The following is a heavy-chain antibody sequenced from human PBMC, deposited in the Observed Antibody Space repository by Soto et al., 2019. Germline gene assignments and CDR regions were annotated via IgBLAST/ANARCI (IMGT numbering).Heavy chain of an antibody. D-gene: IGHD3-22*01. CDR2: ISSSGSTI. CDR3: ARRRWTDSSGYYPLDY. J-gene: IGHJ4*02. V-gene: IGHV3-48*03. Sequence: EVQLVESGGGLVQPGGSLRLSCAASGFTFSSYEMIWVRQAPGKGLEWVSYISSSGSTIYYADSVKGRFTISRDNAKNSLYLQMNSLRAEDTAVYYCARRRWTDSSGYYPLDYWGQGTLVTVSS. CDR1: GFTFSSYE.